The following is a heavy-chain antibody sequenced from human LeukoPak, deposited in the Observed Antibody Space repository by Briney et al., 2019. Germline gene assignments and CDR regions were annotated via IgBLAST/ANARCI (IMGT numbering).Heavy chain of an antibody. CDR1: FTVSSXX. J-gene: IGHJ4*02. CDR3: ARALGGLSSAPHFDY. V-gene: IGHV3-66*01. Sequence: FTVSSXXXXXXXXXPGKXXXXXXFIYSGGSTYSADSVKGRFTISRDNSKNTLYLQMNSLRAEDTAVYYCARALGGLSSAPHFDYWGQGTLVTVSS. D-gene: IGHD3-16*02. CDR2: IYSGGST.